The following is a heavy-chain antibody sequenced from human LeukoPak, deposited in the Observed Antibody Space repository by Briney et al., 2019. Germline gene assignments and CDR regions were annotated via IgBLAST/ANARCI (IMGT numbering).Heavy chain of an antibody. CDR2: IIPIFGTA. J-gene: IGHJ5*02. CDR3: AREPLVRNHPDWFDP. V-gene: IGHV1-69*05. Sequence: GASVKVSCKASGGTFSSYAISWVRQAPGQGLEWMGRIIPIFGTANYAQKFQGRVTITTDESTSTAYMELSSLRSEDTAVYYCAREPLVRNHPDWFDPWGQGTLVTVSS. D-gene: IGHD3-10*01. CDR1: GGTFSSYA.